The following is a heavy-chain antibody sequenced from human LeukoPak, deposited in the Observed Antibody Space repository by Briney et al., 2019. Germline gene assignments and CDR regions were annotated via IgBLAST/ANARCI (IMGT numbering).Heavy chain of an antibody. CDR2: INTTGST. CDR1: GGAFSSYY. D-gene: IGHD1-26*01. CDR3: ARGSRMRQVGPRWLDP. Sequence: PSETLSLTCAVYGGAFSSYYWSWVRQSPGRGLEWIGEINTTGSTNYNPSLKSRVTMSVDTSKNQFSLKLISVTAAHTAWYYCARGSRMRQVGPRWLDP. V-gene: IGHV4-34*01. J-gene: IGHJ5*02.